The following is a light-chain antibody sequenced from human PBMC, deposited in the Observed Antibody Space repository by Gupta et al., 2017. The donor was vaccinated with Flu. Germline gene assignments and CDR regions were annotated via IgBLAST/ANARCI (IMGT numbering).Light chain of an antibody. CDR1: QRISSY. V-gene: IGKV1-39*01. CDR2: AAS. Sequence: IHITQSPSSVSASVGDRVTITCRASQRISSYLNWYQQKPGKAPKLLIYAASSLQSGVPSRFSGSGSGTDFTLTISRLQPEDFASYYCQQSDSTPITFGQGTQVEIK. CDR3: QQSDSTPIT. J-gene: IGKJ5*01.